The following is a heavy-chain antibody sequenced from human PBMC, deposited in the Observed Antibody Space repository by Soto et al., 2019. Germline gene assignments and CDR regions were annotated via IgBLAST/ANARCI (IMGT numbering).Heavy chain of an antibody. CDR1: GGNFSSHG. D-gene: IGHD1-26*01. CDR3: AKDLGTYYRGWVDY. V-gene: IGHV3-30*18. Sequence: AGGSQSLCWRASGGNFSSHGRHWVRQAPGKGLEWVAVISYDGSNKYYADSVKGRFTISRDNSKNTLYLQMNSLRAEDTAVYYCAKDLGTYYRGWVDYWGQGPLVTVSS. CDR2: ISYDGSNK. J-gene: IGHJ4*02.